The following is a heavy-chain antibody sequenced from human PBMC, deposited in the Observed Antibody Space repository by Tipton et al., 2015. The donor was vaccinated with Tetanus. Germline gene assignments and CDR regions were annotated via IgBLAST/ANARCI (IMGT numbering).Heavy chain of an antibody. D-gene: IGHD6-6*01. CDR3: ARHGSIGARQNRLDS. Sequence: QSGPEVKKPGESLKISCKGSGYNFTIYWIGWVRQMPGKGLEWMGIIYPGDSNIGYSPSFQGQVTISADRSISTAYLQWSSLKASDSAVFFGARHGSIGARQNRLDSWGQGTQVIVSS. CDR1: GYNFTIYW. CDR2: IYPGDSNI. V-gene: IGHV5-51*01. J-gene: IGHJ5*01.